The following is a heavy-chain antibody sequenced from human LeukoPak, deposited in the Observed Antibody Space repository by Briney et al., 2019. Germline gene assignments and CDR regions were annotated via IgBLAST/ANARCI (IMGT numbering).Heavy chain of an antibody. CDR3: ARVDTAMALNYYYYGMDV. V-gene: IGHV3-30*02. CDR2: IRNDGSNK. J-gene: IGHJ6*02. D-gene: IGHD5-18*01. CDR1: RFTFSSYG. Sequence: GGSLRLPCAASRFTFSSYGMNWVRQAPGKGLEWVAFIRNDGSNKYYADSVKGRFTISRDNSKNTLYLQMNSLRAEDTAVYYCARVDTAMALNYYYYGMDVWGQGTTVTVSS.